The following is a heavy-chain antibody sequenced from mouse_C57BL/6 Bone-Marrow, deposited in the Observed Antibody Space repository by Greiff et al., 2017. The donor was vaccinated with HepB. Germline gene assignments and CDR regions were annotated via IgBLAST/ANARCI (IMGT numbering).Heavy chain of an antibody. CDR3: ARPSESRFAY. CDR1: GYAFSSSW. CDR2: IYPGDGDT. V-gene: IGHV1-82*01. J-gene: IGHJ3*01. Sequence: QVQLQQSGPELVKPGASVKISCKASGYAFSSSWMNWVKQRPGKGLEWIGRIYPGDGDTNYNGKFKGKATMTADKSSSTAYMQLSSLASEGSAVYCCARPSESRFAYWGQGTLVTVSA.